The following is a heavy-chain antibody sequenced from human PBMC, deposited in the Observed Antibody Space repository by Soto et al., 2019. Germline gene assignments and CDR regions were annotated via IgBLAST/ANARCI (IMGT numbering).Heavy chain of an antibody. Sequence: QVQLVQSGAEVKKPGSSVTGSCKASGGTFSSYTISWVRHAPGQGLEWMAGIRPSFGTPIYAQKFQDRVTITADDSTMTAYMEMNRLTSEDTAVYYCARVVVGSRLSLDYWGQGTLVTISS. CDR3: ARVVVGSRLSLDY. J-gene: IGHJ4*02. V-gene: IGHV1-69*01. D-gene: IGHD3-10*01. CDR1: GGTFSSYT. CDR2: IRPSFGTP.